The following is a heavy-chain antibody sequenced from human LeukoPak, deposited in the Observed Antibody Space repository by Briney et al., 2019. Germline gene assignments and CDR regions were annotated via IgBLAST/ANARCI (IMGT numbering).Heavy chain of an antibody. CDR1: GYTLTELT. D-gene: IGHD1-1*01. CDR3: ATGISVTNDFDY. V-gene: IGHV1-24*01. Sequence: ASVKVSCKVSGYTLTELTMHWVRQAPGKGLEWMGGFDPEDGETIYAQRFQGRVTMTEDTSTDTAYMELSSLRSEDTAVYYCATGISVTNDFDYWGQGTLVTVSS. J-gene: IGHJ4*02. CDR2: FDPEDGET.